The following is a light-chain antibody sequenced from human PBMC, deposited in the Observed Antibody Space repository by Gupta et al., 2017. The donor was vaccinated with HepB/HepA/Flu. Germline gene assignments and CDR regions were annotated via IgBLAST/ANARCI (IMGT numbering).Light chain of an antibody. Sequence: DIVMTQSPDSLAVSLGERDTINCKSSQSVLYSSNNKNYLAWYQQKPGQPPKLLIYWASARESGVPDRFSGSGSRTDFTLTISSLQAEDVAVYYCQQYYNTPYTFGQGTRLEIK. V-gene: IGKV4-1*01. CDR2: WAS. J-gene: IGKJ2*01. CDR1: QSVLYSSNNKNY. CDR3: QQYYNTPYT.